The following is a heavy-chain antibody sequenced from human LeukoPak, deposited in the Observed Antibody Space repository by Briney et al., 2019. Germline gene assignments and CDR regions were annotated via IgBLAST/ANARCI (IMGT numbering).Heavy chain of an antibody. Sequence: GGSLRLSCAASGFTLSGYWMHWVRQVPGKGLVWVSRINTDGSTTSYADSVKGRFTISRDSAENTLYLQMNSLRAEDTAVYHCVSHVYGGSPFDIWGQGTMVTVSS. CDR2: INTDGSTT. CDR1: GFTLSGYW. J-gene: IGHJ3*02. D-gene: IGHD4-23*01. CDR3: VSHVYGGSPFDI. V-gene: IGHV3-74*01.